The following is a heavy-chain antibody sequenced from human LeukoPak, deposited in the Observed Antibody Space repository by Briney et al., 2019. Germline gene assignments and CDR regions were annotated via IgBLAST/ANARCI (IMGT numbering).Heavy chain of an antibody. D-gene: IGHD6-19*01. CDR2: IYHSGST. CDR1: GGSISSGDYY. J-gene: IGHJ4*02. Sequence: PSQTLSLTCTVSGGSISSGDYYWSWIRQPPGKGLEWIGYIYHSGSTYFNPSLKSRVTISLDKSKNQFSLKLSSVTAADTAVYYCARARSSGWYGPYYFDYWGQGTLVTVSS. V-gene: IGHV4-30-2*01. CDR3: ARARSSGWYGPYYFDY.